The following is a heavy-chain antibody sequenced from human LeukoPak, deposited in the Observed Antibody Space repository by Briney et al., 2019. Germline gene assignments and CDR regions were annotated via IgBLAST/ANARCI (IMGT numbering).Heavy chain of an antibody. D-gene: IGHD3-10*01. CDR2: MNPNNGNT. J-gene: IGHJ4*02. Sequence: GASVKVSGKASGYSFTSYDGNWVRQATGQGLEWMGWMNPNNGNTGYAQKFQSRVSMTRNTSISTAYLELRSLRSDDTAVYYCTKGSNSGSYRDCWGQGTQLTVSS. CDR1: GYSFTSYD. CDR3: TKGSNSGSYRDC. V-gene: IGHV1-8*01.